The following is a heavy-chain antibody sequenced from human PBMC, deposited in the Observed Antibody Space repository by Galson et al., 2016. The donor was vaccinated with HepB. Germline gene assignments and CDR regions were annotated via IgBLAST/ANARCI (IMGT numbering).Heavy chain of an antibody. Sequence: SLRLSCAASGFTFNYFGMHWVRQAPGKGLEWVAVISPDGNYRSYGDSVKGRFTVSRDNSNKTVYLHLNSLTPEDTAVFYCAKEVAPHTTTYYYGLDVWGQGTRVTVSS. D-gene: IGHD5-12*01. CDR1: GFTFNYFG. CDR3: AKEVAPHTTTYYYGLDV. CDR2: ISPDGNYR. V-gene: IGHV3-30*18. J-gene: IGHJ6*02.